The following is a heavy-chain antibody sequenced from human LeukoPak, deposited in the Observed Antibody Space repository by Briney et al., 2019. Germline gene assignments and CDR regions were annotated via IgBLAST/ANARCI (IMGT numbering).Heavy chain of an antibody. CDR3: ARGNYGGNDWFDP. CDR2: ISGSGGST. Sequence: PGGSLRLSCAASGFTFSSYGMSWVRQAPGKGLEWVSAISGSGGSTYYADSVKGRFTISRDNSKNTLYLQMNSLRAEDTAVYYCARGNYGGNDWFDPWGQGTLVTVSS. CDR1: GFTFSSYG. J-gene: IGHJ5*02. D-gene: IGHD4-23*01. V-gene: IGHV3-23*01.